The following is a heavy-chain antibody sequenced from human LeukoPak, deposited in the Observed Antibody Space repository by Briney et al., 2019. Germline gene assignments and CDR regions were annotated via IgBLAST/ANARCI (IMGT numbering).Heavy chain of an antibody. CDR1: GYTFSTYG. CDR2: TSTNNGYT. CDR3: ARVYNILTGYSTYYYYMDV. Sequence: ASVKVSCKASGYTFSTYGISWVRQAPGQELEWMGWTSTNNGYTNYVQSLQGRVTMTADTSTSTAYMELRSLRSDDTAVYYCARVYNILTGYSTYYYYMDVWGKGTTVTVSS. D-gene: IGHD3-9*01. J-gene: IGHJ6*03. V-gene: IGHV1-18*01.